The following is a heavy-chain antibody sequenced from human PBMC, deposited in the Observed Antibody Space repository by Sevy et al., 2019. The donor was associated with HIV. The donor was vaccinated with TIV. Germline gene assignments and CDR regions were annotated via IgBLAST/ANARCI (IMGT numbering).Heavy chain of an antibody. CDR3: AKGPRPMITFGGVADF. Sequence: GGSLRLSCATSGFTFSTYGMHWVRQAPVKGLEWVAFIRHDGSTRYYTDSVGGRFTISRDNSRNTLYLQMNSLRTEDTALYYCAKGPRPMITFGGVADFWGQGTLVTVSS. CDR2: IRHDGSTR. CDR1: GFTFSTYG. V-gene: IGHV3-30*02. J-gene: IGHJ4*02. D-gene: IGHD3-16*01.